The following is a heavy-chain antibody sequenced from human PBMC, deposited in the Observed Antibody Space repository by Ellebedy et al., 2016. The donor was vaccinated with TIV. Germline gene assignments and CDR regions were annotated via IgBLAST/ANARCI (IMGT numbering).Heavy chain of an antibody. CDR2: IVASGGSA. CDR3: VKTLPRLATAGVAEFFQH. Sequence: GESLKISCAASGFAFNNYAMSWVRQAPGKGLEWVSAIVASGGSAYYADTVKVRFAISRDNSQHTLYLQMNVLRASDTAVYYCVKTLPRLATAGVAEFFQHWGRGTLVTVSS. J-gene: IGHJ1*01. D-gene: IGHD1-1*01. CDR1: GFAFNNYA. V-gene: IGHV3-23*01.